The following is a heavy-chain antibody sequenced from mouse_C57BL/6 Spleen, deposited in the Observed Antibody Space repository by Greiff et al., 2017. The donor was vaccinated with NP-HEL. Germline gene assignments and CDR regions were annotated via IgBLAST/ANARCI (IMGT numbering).Heavy chain of an antibody. D-gene: IGHD3-2*02. CDR2: IDPEDGET. V-gene: IGHV14-2*01. CDR3: ARRGSSGVAWFAY. Sequence: VQLQQSGAELVKPGASVKLSCTASGFNIKDYYMHWVKQRTEQGLEWIGRIDPEDGETKYAPTFQGKATITADTSSNTAYLQLSSLTSEDTAVYYCARRGSSGVAWFAYWGQGTLVTVSA. J-gene: IGHJ3*01. CDR1: GFNIKDYY.